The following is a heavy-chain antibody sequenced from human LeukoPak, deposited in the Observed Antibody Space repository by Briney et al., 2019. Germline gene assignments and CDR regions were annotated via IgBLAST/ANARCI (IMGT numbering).Heavy chain of an antibody. CDR1: GYTFTGYY. V-gene: IGHV1-2*02. CDR3: ARDPPCTNGVCYLAFDI. Sequence: GASVKVSCKASGYTFTGYYMHWVRQAPGQGLEWMGWINPNSGGTNYAQKLQGRVTMTRDTSISTAYMELSRLRSDDTAVYYCARDPPCTNGVCYLAFDIWGQGTMVTVSS. CDR2: INPNSGGT. D-gene: IGHD2-8*01. J-gene: IGHJ3*02.